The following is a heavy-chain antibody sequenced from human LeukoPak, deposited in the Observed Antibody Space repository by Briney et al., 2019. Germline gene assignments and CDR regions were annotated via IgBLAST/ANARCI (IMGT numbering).Heavy chain of an antibody. D-gene: IGHD5-12*01. J-gene: IGHJ4*02. CDR2: ISYDGSNK. V-gene: IGHV3-30*18. CDR3: AKDADGYQD. CDR1: GFTFSSYG. Sequence: GRSLRLSCAASGFTFSSYGMHWVRQAPGKGLEWVAVISYDGSNKYYADSVKGRSTISRDNSKNTLYLQMNSLRAEDTAVYYCAKDADGYQDWGQGTLVTVSS.